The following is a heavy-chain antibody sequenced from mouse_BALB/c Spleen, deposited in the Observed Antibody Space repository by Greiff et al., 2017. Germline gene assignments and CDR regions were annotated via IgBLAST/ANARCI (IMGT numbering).Heavy chain of an antibody. CDR1: GFTFSSYA. D-gene: IGHD2-12*01. CDR3: ARRATTYFDV. V-gene: IGHV5-6-5*01. Sequence: EVKLMESGGGLVKPGGSLKLSCAASGFTFSSYAMSWVRQTPEKRLEWVASISSGGSTYYPDSVKGRFTISRDNARNILYLQMSSLRSEDTAMYYCARRATTYFDVWGAGTTVTVSS. CDR2: ISSGGST. J-gene: IGHJ1*01.